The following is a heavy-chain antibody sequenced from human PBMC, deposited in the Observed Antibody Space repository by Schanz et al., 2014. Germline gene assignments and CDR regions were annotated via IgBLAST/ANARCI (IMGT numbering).Heavy chain of an antibody. V-gene: IGHV3-30*02. Sequence: QVQLVESGGGVVQPGGSLRLSCAASGFTFRTYGMHWVRQAPGKGLEGVAFIRNDGSKKFYADSVKGRFNISRDNSKNTLYLQMSSLRAEDTAVYYCAKVWGSDYFYPFDYWGQGTLVTVSS. CDR3: AKVWGSDYFYPFDY. CDR1: GFTFRTYG. CDR2: IRNDGSKK. D-gene: IGHD3-22*01. J-gene: IGHJ4*02.